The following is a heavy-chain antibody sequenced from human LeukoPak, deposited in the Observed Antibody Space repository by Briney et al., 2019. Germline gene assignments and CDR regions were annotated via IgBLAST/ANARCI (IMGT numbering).Heavy chain of an antibody. CDR1: GYSFTDYY. V-gene: IGHV1-2*02. J-gene: IGHJ5*02. D-gene: IGHD2-21*01. CDR2: INPNSGGT. CDR3: ARADRLHGGPYLIGP. Sequence: ASVKVSCKTSGYSFTDYYMHWVRQAPGQGLEWMGWINPNSGGTSSAQKFQGRVTMTRDTSITTVYMEVRWLTSDDAAIYYCARADRLHGGPYLIGPWGQGTLVTVSS.